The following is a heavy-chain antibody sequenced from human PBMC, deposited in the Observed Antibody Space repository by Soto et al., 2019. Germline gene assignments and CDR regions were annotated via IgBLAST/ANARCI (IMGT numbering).Heavy chain of an antibody. V-gene: IGHV3-23*01. CDR1: GFTFSSYA. CDR2: ISGSGGST. Sequence: WGSLRLSCAASGFTFSSYAMSWVRQAPGKGLEWVSAISGSGGSTYYADSVKGRFTISRDNSKNTLYLQMNSLRAEDTAVYYCAKDPYYDSTPYYYYYMDVWGKGTTVTVSS. D-gene: IGHD3-3*01. J-gene: IGHJ6*03. CDR3: AKDPYYDSTPYYYYYMDV.